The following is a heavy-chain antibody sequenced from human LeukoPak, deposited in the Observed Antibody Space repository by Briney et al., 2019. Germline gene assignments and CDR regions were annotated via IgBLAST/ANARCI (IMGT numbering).Heavy chain of an antibody. V-gene: IGHV1-2*02. D-gene: IGHD2-2*01. CDR3: ARDGSWSSISYSDY. CDR2: INPNSGDT. J-gene: IGHJ4*02. CDR1: GYTFTGYY. Sequence: ASVKVSCKASGYTFTGYYIHWVRQAPGQGLEWMGWINPNSGDTKYEQRFQGRVTMARDTSISTAYMELTRLRSDDAAVYFCARDGSWSSISYSDYWGQGTLVTVSS.